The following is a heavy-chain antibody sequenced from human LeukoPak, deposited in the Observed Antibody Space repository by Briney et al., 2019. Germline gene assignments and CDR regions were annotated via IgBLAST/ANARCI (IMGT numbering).Heavy chain of an antibody. Sequence: GGSLRLSCAASGFTFSTNAMSWVRQAPGKGLEWVANIKEDGSKKYYVDSVKGRFTISRDNAKNSLYLQMNSLRAEDTAMYYCARDGRGGYLDYWGQGTLVTVSS. V-gene: IGHV3-7*01. D-gene: IGHD3-16*01. J-gene: IGHJ4*02. CDR3: ARDGRGGYLDY. CDR1: GFTFSTNA. CDR2: IKEDGSKK.